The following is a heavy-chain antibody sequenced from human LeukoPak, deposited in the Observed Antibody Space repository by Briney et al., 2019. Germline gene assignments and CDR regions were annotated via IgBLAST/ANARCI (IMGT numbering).Heavy chain of an antibody. V-gene: IGHV4-4*09. D-gene: IGHD5-12*01. CDR1: GGSISSYY. Sequence: SETLSLTCTVSGGSISSYYWSWIRQPPGKGPEWIGYIYTSGSTNYNPSLKSRVTISVDTSKNQFSLKLSSVTAADTAVYYCARASGYKSFDYWGQGTLVTVSS. CDR2: IYTSGST. J-gene: IGHJ4*02. CDR3: ARASGYKSFDY.